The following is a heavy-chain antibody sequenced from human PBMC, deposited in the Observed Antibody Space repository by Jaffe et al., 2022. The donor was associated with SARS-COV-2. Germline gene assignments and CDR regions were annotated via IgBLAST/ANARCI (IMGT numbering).Heavy chain of an antibody. V-gene: IGHV3-23*01. D-gene: IGHD3-10*01. CDR1: GFTFNNFA. J-gene: IGHJ2*01. CDR3: GGRNWYLDV. CDR2: ITASGGGT. Sequence: EVQVLDSGGGSVQPGGSLRLSCAASGFTFNNFAMSWVRQAPGKGLEWVSVITASGGGTYYADSVKGRFTISRDNLKNTVYLQMNSLRAEDTAVYYCGGRNWYLDVWGRGTLVTVSS.